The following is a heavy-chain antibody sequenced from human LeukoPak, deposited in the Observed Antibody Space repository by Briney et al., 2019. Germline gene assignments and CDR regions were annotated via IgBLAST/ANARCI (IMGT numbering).Heavy chain of an antibody. CDR1: GVSISSYY. J-gene: IGHJ4*02. Sequence: SETLSLTCTVSGVSISSYYLIWIRQPAGKGLEWIGCIYTCWCTNYNPSLKNRVTIPVATSKNQFSLKLSSVTAADTAVYCGAAPGYYDSSGYCGRGEGNFDYWGQGTLVTVSS. D-gene: IGHD3-22*01. CDR3: AAPGYYDSSGYCGRGEGNFDY. CDR2: IYTCWCT. V-gene: IGHV4-4*07.